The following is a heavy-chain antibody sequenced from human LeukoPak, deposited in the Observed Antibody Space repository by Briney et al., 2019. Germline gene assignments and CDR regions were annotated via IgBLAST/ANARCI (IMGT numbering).Heavy chain of an antibody. CDR1: GGSITSGSYY. Sequence: PSQTLSLTCTVSGGSITSGSYYWSWVRQPAGKGLEWIGRIYSTGSTYYNPSLKSRVTISLDTSKNQFSLKLTSVTAADTAVYYCAQKAPYSPAYSQDWGQGTLVTVSS. J-gene: IGHJ1*01. CDR2: IYSTGST. D-gene: IGHD2-21*01. CDR3: AQKAPYSPAYSQD. V-gene: IGHV4-61*02.